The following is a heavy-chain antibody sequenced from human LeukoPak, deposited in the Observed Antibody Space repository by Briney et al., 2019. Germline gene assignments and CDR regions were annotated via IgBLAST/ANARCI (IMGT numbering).Heavy chain of an antibody. J-gene: IGHJ4*02. CDR2: ITGSGDYT. V-gene: IGHV3-23*01. D-gene: IGHD1-1*01. Sequence: GSLRLSCAASGFTFSSYWMSWVRQAPGKGLEWVSAITGSGDYTDYADSVKGRFTISRDNSKNTLYLQMNSLRAEDTAVYYCAKTGNPATGDYWGQGTLVTVSS. CDR1: GFTFSSYW. CDR3: AKTGNPATGDY.